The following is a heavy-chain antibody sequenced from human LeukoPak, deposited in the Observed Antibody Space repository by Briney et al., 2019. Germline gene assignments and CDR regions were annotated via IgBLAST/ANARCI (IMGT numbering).Heavy chain of an antibody. V-gene: IGHV3-23*01. J-gene: IGHJ4*02. CDR3: AKYYYDSGTYYALDY. D-gene: IGHD3-22*01. CDR2: ISDSGDRT. Sequence: GGSLRLSCAASGFTFSSYGMSWIRQPPGKGLEWVSAISDSGDRTHYADSVKGRFTISRDNSKKALFLQMNSLRAEDTAVYYCAKYYYDSGTYYALDYWGQGTLVTVSS. CDR1: GFTFSSYG.